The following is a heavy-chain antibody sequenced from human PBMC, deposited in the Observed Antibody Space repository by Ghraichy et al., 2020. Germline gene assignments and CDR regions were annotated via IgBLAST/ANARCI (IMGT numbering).Heavy chain of an antibody. CDR2: INHSGTT. D-gene: IGHD3-9*01. CDR3: ARQGYYDILTGWNDVFDF. J-gene: IGHJ3*01. CDR1: GGSFSGYY. Sequence: SQTLSLTCAVYGGSFSGYYWSWIRQPPGKGLEWIGEINHSGTTNYNPSLKSRVTISVDTSKSQFSLKLSSVTAADTAVYYCARQGYYDILTGWNDVFDFWGQGTMVTVSS. V-gene: IGHV4-34*01.